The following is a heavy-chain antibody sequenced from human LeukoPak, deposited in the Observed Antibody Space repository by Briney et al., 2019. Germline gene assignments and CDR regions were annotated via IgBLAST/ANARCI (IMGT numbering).Heavy chain of an antibody. J-gene: IGHJ2*01. CDR2: ISGSGGNT. CDR1: GFTFSSYA. D-gene: IGHD2-15*01. V-gene: IGHV3-23*01. CDR3: AKGHLTDIVLVVAAYWYFDL. Sequence: GGSLRLSCAASGFTFSSYAMSWVRPTPGKGLEWASDISGSGGNTYYADSVKGRFTISRDNSKNTLYLQMSSLRAEDTAVYYCAKGHLTDIVLVVAAYWYFDLWGRGTLVTVSS.